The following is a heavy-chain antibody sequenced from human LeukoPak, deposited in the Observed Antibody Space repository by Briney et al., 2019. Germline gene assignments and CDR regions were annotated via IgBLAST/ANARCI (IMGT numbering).Heavy chain of an antibody. J-gene: IGHJ4*02. D-gene: IGHD6-19*01. Sequence: GGSLRLSRASTVFTFIDALLNWVRQPPGEGLEWVSYISSSASIIYYADSVKGRFTISRDNAKNSLYLQMNSLRAEDTAIYYCARDTGAVAVDYWGQGTLVTVSS. CDR3: ARDTGAVAVDY. V-gene: IGHV3-11*04. CDR2: ISSSASII. CDR1: VFTFIDAL.